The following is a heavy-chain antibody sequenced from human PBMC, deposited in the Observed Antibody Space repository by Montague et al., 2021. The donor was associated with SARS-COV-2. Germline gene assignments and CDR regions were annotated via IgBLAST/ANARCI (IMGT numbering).Heavy chain of an antibody. CDR1: GGAINSSNW. CDR3: ARVLGFCSGANCYSSGMDV. J-gene: IGHJ6*02. CDR2: IYHWGST. Sequence: SETLSLTCVVSGGAINSSNWWSWVRQPPGKGLEWIGEIYHWGSTNYNPPLKSRVTISIDKSTNQLSLKLSSVTAADTAVYYCARVLGFCSGANCYSSGMDVWGQGTRVTVSS. V-gene: IGHV4-4*02. D-gene: IGHD2-15*01.